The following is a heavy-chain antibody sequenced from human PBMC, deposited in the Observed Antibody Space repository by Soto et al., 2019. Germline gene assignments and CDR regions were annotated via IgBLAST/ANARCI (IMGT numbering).Heavy chain of an antibody. V-gene: IGHV3-23*01. CDR1: GFTFSNFA. CDR2: ISGSGDDT. J-gene: IGHJ4*02. CDR3: ANPIPKTGTTFGF. D-gene: IGHD1-1*01. Sequence: QLLESGGGFVQPGGSLRLSCVASGFTFSNFAMAWVRQAPGEGLEWVSAISGSGDDTFYADSMTGRFTISRDNSKDTLYLQINRLRAEDTAVYYCANPIPKTGTTFGFWGQGPLVTVSS.